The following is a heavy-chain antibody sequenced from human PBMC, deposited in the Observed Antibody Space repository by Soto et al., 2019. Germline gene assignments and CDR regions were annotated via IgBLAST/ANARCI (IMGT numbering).Heavy chain of an antibody. V-gene: IGHV1-18*01. D-gene: IGHD2-8*01. Sequence: GASGKVSCKASGYTFTNYVFSCVRQAPGQGLEWMGWIGGYKGNTNYAQKLQGRVTLTTDTSTSTAYMELRSLRSDDTAVYYCAPHTLATCMPSGYWGEGTLVTVSS. CDR1: GYTFTNYV. CDR2: IGGYKGNT. CDR3: APHTLATCMPSGY. J-gene: IGHJ4*02.